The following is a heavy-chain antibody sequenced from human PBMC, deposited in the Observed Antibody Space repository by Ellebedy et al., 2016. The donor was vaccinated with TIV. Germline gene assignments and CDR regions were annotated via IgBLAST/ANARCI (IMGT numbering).Heavy chain of an antibody. V-gene: IGHV4-59*08. J-gene: IGHJ4*02. CDR1: GDSITDYY. CDR2: VSYSGTT. Sequence: SETLSLTXTVSGDSITDYYWNWIRQTSNKGLEWIGHVSYSGTTIYNPSLNGRVTISVDLSKNQVSLRLISVTAADTAIYYCARAGVHWGRGTLVTVSS. D-gene: IGHD3-10*01. CDR3: ARAGVH.